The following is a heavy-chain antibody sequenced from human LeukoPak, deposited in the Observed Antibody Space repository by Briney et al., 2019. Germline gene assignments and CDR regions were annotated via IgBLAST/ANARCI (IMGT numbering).Heavy chain of an antibody. Sequence: ASVKVSCKASGYTFTSYGISWVRRAPGQGLEWMGWISAYNGNTNYAQKLQGRVTMTTDTSTSTAYMELRSLRSDDTAVYYCAREQERGSYGHDAFDIWGQGTMVTVSS. CDR1: GYTFTSYG. D-gene: IGHD1-26*01. J-gene: IGHJ3*02. CDR2: ISAYNGNT. V-gene: IGHV1-18*01. CDR3: AREQERGSYGHDAFDI.